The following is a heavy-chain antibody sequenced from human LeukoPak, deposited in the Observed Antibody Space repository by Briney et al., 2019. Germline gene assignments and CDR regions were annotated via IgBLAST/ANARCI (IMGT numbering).Heavy chain of an antibody. V-gene: IGHV5-51*01. D-gene: IGHD6-19*01. CDR3: ARRIAVAGHYFDY. CDR1: GYSFSTYW. J-gene: IGHJ4*02. Sequence: GESLKISCKGSGYSFSTYWIGWVRQMPGKGLDWMGIIYPGDSDTRYSPSFQGQVTISADKSITTAHLQWSRLKASDTAMYYCARRIAVAGHYFDYWGQGTLVTVSS. CDR2: IYPGDSDT.